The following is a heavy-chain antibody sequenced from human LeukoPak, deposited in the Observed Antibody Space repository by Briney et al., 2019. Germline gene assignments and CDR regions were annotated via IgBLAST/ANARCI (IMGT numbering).Heavy chain of an antibody. CDR3: TRDLEY. J-gene: IGHJ4*02. CDR2: ISSGGSVI. CDR1: GYTFSDYT. V-gene: IGHV3-48*01. Sequence: PGGSLRLSCGASGYTFSDYTMKWVRQAPGKGREWISYISSGGSVIHYADSVKGRFTISRDNVENSLYLQMNSLRVEDTAVYYCTRDLEYWGQGVLVTVSS.